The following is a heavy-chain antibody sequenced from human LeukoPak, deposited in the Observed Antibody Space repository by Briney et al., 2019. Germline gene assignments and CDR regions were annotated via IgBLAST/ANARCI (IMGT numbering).Heavy chain of an antibody. Sequence: ASVKVSCEASGGTFSSYAISWVRQAPGQGLEWMGGIIPIFGTANYAQKFQGRVTITADESTSTAYMELSSLRSEDTAVYYCAGGITMVRPDAFDIWGQGTMVTVSS. CDR3: AGGITMVRPDAFDI. CDR2: IIPIFGTA. V-gene: IGHV1-69*13. D-gene: IGHD3-10*01. J-gene: IGHJ3*02. CDR1: GGTFSSYA.